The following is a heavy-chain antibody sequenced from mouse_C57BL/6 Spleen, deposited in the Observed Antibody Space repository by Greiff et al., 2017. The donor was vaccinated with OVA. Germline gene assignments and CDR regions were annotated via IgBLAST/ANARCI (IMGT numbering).Heavy chain of an antibody. J-gene: IGHJ1*03. D-gene: IGHD2-3*01. Sequence: VQLQQSGPELVKPGASVKISCKASGYTFTDYYMNWVKQSHGKSLEWIGDINPNNGGTSYNQKFKGKATLTVDKSSSTAYMELRSLTSEDSAVYYCARSPDGYYPYWYFDVWGTGTTVTVSS. V-gene: IGHV1-26*01. CDR1: GYTFTDYY. CDR2: INPNNGGT. CDR3: ARSPDGYYPYWYFDV.